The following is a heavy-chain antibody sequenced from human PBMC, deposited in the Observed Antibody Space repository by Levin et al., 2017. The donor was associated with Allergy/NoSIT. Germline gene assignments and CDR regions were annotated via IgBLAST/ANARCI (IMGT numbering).Heavy chain of an antibody. D-gene: IGHD1-26*01. CDR2: ISSSSTTI. CDR3: VRGIVGSISAS. Sequence: ASVKVSCAASGFTFISYSMNWVRQAPGKGLEWVSYISSSSTTIYYADSVKGRFSISRDNAENSLYLQMNSLRDEDTALYYCVRGIVGSISASGGQGTLVTVSS. CDR1: GFTFISYS. J-gene: IGHJ4*02. V-gene: IGHV3-48*02.